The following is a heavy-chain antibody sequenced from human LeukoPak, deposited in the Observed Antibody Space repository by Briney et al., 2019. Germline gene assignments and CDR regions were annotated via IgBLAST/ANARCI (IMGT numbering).Heavy chain of an antibody. D-gene: IGHD3-3*01. V-gene: IGHV4-59*01. Sequence: SETLTLTCSVSGGSINNYYWSWIRQAPGKRLEWIGSVYHTGSTDYNPSLRSPVTISVDTSKNHFSLKVTSVTAADTAVYYCTRDRLGGAVASWIPDYWGQGILVTVSS. CDR2: VYHTGST. J-gene: IGHJ4*02. CDR1: GGSINNYY. CDR3: TRDRLGGAVASWIPDY.